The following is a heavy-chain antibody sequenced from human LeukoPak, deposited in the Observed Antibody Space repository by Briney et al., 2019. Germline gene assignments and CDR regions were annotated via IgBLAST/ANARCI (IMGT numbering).Heavy chain of an antibody. J-gene: IGHJ4*02. CDR3: AREYQLLPPDY. CDR1: GYSFTSYW. D-gene: IGHD2-2*01. Sequence: GEPLKFSCKGSGYSFTSYWIGWLRQMPGKGLEWMGIIYPGDSDTRYSPSFQGQVTISADKSISTAYLQWSSLKASDTAMYYCAREYQLLPPDYWGQGTLVTVSS. V-gene: IGHV5-51*01. CDR2: IYPGDSDT.